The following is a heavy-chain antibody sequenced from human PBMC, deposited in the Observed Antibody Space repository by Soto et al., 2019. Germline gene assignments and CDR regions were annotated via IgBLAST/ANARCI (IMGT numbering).Heavy chain of an antibody. Sequence: PSETLSLACAVYGGSFSGYYWSWIRQPPGKGLEWIGEINHSGSTNYNPSLKSRVTISVDTSKNQFSLKLSSVTAADTAVYYCARTRLSAAARPYYFDYWGQGTLVTVSS. CDR2: INHSGST. CDR3: ARTRLSAAARPYYFDY. V-gene: IGHV4-34*01. CDR1: GGSFSGYY. D-gene: IGHD6-13*01. J-gene: IGHJ4*02.